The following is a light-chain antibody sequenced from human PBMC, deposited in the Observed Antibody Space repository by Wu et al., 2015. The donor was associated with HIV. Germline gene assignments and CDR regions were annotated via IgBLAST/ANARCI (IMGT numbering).Light chain of an antibody. V-gene: IGKV3-11*01. CDR1: QSISTS. J-gene: IGKJ1*01. Sequence: EIVLTQSPVTLSLSPGERATLSCRASQSISTSLLWYQQKSGQAPRLLIYEASNRAPGIPARFSGSGSGTDFTLIISSLEPEDFAVYYCQQRNNWPWTFGQGTNVEIK. CDR2: EAS. CDR3: QQRNNWPWT.